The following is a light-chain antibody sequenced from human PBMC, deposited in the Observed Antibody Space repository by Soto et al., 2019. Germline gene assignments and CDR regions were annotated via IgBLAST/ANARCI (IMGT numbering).Light chain of an antibody. CDR3: QQYYSYPLT. V-gene: IGKV1-8*01. J-gene: IGKJ1*01. Sequence: AIRMTQSPSSLSASTGDRVTITCRASQGISSYLAWYQQKPGKAPKLLIYAASTLQSGVPSRFSGSGSGTDFTLTISCLQSEDFATYYCQQYYSYPLTFGQVTKVEIK. CDR2: AAS. CDR1: QGISSY.